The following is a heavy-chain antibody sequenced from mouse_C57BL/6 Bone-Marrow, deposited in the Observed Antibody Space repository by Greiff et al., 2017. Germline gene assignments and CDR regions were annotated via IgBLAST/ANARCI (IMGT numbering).Heavy chain of an antibody. CDR1: GYTFTSYD. V-gene: IGHV1-85*01. CDR2: IYPRDGST. D-gene: IGHD1-1*01. CDR3: TRSLMTTVVAPYAMDY. Sequence: QVQLQQSGPELVKPGASVKLSCKASGYTFTSYDINWVKQRPGQGLEWIGWIYPRDGSTKYNEKFKGKATLTVDTSSSTAYMELSSLTNEDSAVYDWTRSLMTTVVAPYAMDYWGQGTSVTVSS. J-gene: IGHJ4*01.